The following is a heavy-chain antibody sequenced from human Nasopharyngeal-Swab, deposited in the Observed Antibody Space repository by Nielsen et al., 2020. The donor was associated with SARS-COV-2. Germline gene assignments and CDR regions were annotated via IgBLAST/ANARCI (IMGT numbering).Heavy chain of an antibody. D-gene: IGHD3-3*01. Sequence: ASVQVSCKASGYTFTGYYMHWVRQAPGQGLEWMGWINPNSGGTNYAQKFQGRVTMTRDTSISTAYMELSRLKSDDTAVYYCAKFYPIRFLECSYSRDGPGGSLVKQDVWGQGTTVTVSS. CDR1: GYTFTGYY. J-gene: IGHJ6*02. V-gene: IGHV1-2*02. CDR3: AKFYPIRFLECSYSRDGPGGSLVKQDV. CDR2: INPNSGGT.